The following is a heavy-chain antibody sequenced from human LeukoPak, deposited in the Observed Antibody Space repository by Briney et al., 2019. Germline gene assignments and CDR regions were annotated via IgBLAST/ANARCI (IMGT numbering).Heavy chain of an antibody. V-gene: IGHV5-51*01. CDR1: GYSFTSYW. CDR2: IYPGDSDT. CDR3: ARHIVPAASWFDP. D-gene: IGHD2-2*01. J-gene: IGHJ5*02. Sequence: GESLKISCKGSGYSFTSYWIGWLRQMPGKGLEWMGIIYPGDSDTRYSPSLQGQVTISADKSISTAYLQWSSLKASDTAMYYCARHIVPAASWFDPWGQGTLVTVSS.